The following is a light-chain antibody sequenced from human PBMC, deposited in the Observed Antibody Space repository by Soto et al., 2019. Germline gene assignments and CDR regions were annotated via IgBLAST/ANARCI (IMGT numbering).Light chain of an antibody. V-gene: IGKV3-15*01. CDR2: GAS. J-gene: IGKJ1*01. CDR1: QSVSSN. Sequence: EIVMTQSPATLSVSPGERATLSCRASQSVSSNLAWYQQQPGQAPRLLIYGASTRATGIPARFSGSGSGTEFTLTISSLQSEDFGVYYCQQYDNWPPWTFGQGTKVDIK. CDR3: QQYDNWPPWT.